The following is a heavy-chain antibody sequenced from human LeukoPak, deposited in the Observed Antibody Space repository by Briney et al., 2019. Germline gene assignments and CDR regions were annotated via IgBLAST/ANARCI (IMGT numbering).Heavy chain of an antibody. V-gene: IGHV1-8*01. CDR3: ARESGYYDFWSGYYYYYMDV. CDR1: GYTFTSYD. CDR2: MNPNSGNT. J-gene: IGHJ6*03. Sequence: ASGKVSCKASGYTFTSYDINWVRQATGQGLEWMGWMNPNSGNTGYAQKFQGRVTMTRNTSISTAYMELSSLRSEDTAVYYCARESGYYDFWSGYYYYYMDVWGKGTTVTVSS. D-gene: IGHD3-3*01.